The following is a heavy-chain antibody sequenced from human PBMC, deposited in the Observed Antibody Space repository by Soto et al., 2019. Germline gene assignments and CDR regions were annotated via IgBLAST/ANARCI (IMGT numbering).Heavy chain of an antibody. CDR3: ARHLYYYGSGYFDY. J-gene: IGHJ4*02. CDR2: IYYSGST. Sequence: SETLSLTCTVSGGSISSSSYYWGWIRQPPGKGLEWIGRIYYSGSTYYNPSLKSRVTISVDTSKNQFSLKLSSVTAADTAVYYCARHLYYYGSGYFDYWGQGTLVTVSS. D-gene: IGHD3-10*01. V-gene: IGHV4-39*01. CDR1: GGSISSSSYY.